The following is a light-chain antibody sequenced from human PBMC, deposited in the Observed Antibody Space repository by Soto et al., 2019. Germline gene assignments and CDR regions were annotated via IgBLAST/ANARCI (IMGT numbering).Light chain of an antibody. Sequence: EIVLTQSPATLYSSPGEGATLSCGASQSVSGLLAWYQQKPGQAPRLLIYAASNRATGIPARFSGSGSGTDFPLTITRLEPEDFAVYYCQQRSNWPWTFGQGTKV. CDR1: QSVSGL. V-gene: IGKV3-11*01. J-gene: IGKJ1*01. CDR3: QQRSNWPWT. CDR2: AAS.